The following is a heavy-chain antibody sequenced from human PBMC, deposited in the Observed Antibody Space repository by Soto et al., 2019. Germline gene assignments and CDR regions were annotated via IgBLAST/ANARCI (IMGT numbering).Heavy chain of an antibody. CDR3: ARFVNILTGYYYFDD. CDR1: GYSFTSYW. J-gene: IGHJ4*02. D-gene: IGHD3-9*01. Sequence: GESLKISCKGSGYSFTSYWIGWVRQMPGKGLEWMGIIYPGDSDTRYSPSFQGQVTISADKSISTAYLQWSSLKASDTAMYYCARFVNILTGYYYFDDWGQGTRVTVAS. CDR2: IYPGDSDT. V-gene: IGHV5-51*01.